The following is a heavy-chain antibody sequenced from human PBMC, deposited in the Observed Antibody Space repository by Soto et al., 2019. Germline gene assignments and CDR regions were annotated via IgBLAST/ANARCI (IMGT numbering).Heavy chain of an antibody. J-gene: IGHJ4*02. V-gene: IGHV4-39*01. Sequence: XETLCLTCSVSGNSISNSGNYWGWIRRPPGKGLGWIGTMDYSGETSYNPSLRSRVTISADTSNNQFSLRLSSVSGVDTAMYYCARPPPFCASERSRFEIWGQGALVTVSS. D-gene: IGHD3-3*01. CDR1: GNSISNSGNY. CDR2: MDYSGET. CDR3: ARPPPFCASERSRFEI.